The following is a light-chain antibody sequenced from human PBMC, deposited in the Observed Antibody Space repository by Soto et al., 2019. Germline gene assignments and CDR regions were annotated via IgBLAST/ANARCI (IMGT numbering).Light chain of an antibody. CDR3: QQLNTFPVT. Sequence: DIQLTQSPSFLSASVGDRVTISCRASQGISSYLAWYQQTPGKAPKLLIYASSILQRGVPSRFSVSGSGTEFTLTISSLHPEDFATYYCQQLNTFPVTFGQGTRLAI. CDR2: ASS. J-gene: IGKJ5*01. V-gene: IGKV1-9*01. CDR1: QGISSY.